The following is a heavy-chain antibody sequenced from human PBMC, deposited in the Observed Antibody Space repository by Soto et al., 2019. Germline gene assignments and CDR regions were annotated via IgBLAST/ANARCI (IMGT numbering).Heavy chain of an antibody. CDR1: GFTFREYY. J-gene: IGHJ6*03. Sequence: PGGSLRLSCAAPGFTFREYYMSWVRQAPGKGPEWVSSITSGSTKYYADAVKGRFTISRDNAKNSLYLQMNFLRAEDTAIYYCAREFYHYYMDVWGKGTTVTVSS. V-gene: IGHV3-11*01. CDR3: AREFYHYYMDV. CDR2: ITSGSTK.